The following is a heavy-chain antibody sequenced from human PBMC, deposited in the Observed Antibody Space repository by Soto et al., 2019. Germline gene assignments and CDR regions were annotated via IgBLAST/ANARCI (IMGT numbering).Heavy chain of an antibody. Sequence: GGSLRLSCAASGFTFDDYAMHWVRQAPGKGLEWVSGISWNSGSIGYADSVKGRFTISRDNAKNSLYLQMNSLRAEDTALYYCARDGVSAFDIWGQGTMVTV. CDR2: ISWNSGSI. J-gene: IGHJ3*02. CDR1: GFTFDDYA. V-gene: IGHV3-9*01. CDR3: ARDGVSAFDI. D-gene: IGHD3-10*01.